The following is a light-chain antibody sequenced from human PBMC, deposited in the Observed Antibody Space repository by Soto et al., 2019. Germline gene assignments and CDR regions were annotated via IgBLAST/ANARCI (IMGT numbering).Light chain of an antibody. Sequence: QSALTQPASVSGSPGQSITISCTGTSSDVGGYNYVSWYQQHPGKAPKLMIYDVSNRPSGVSNRFSGSKSGNTASLTISGPQGEGEAGYYCSSYTSSSTLVFGGGTKLTVL. CDR1: SSDVGGYNY. J-gene: IGLJ2*01. CDR2: DVS. V-gene: IGLV2-14*01. CDR3: SSYTSSSTLV.